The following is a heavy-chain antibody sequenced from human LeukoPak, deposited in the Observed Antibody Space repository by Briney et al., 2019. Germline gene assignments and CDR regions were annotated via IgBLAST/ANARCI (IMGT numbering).Heavy chain of an antibody. Sequence: GGSLRLSCAASGFTFSSYEMNWVRQAPGKGLEWVSSISSSSSYIYYADSVKGRFTISRDNAKNSLYLQMNSLRAEDTAVYYCARDGGGWENWFDPWGQGTLVTVSS. D-gene: IGHD3-16*01. V-gene: IGHV3-21*01. CDR1: GFTFSSYE. CDR3: ARDGGGWENWFDP. CDR2: ISSSSSYI. J-gene: IGHJ5*02.